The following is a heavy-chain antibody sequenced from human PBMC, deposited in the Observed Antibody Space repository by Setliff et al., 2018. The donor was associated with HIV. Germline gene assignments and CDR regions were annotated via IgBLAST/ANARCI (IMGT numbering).Heavy chain of an antibody. J-gene: IGHJ2*01. D-gene: IGHD3-3*01. CDR3: VRPFYSFWSDYYLYWYFEL. V-gene: IGHV3-48*04. CDR2: ISGSNSFSST. CDR1: GFSFSSYS. Sequence: HPGGSMRLSCAASGFSFSSYSMNWVRPAQGKGLEWISYISGSNSFSSTHYADSVKGRFTISRDNAKNSLFLQMDSLRAEDTAVYYCVRPFYSFWSDYYLYWYFELWGRGTRVTVSS.